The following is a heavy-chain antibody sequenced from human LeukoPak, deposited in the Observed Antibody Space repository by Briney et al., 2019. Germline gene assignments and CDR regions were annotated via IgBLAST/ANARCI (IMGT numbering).Heavy chain of an antibody. V-gene: IGHV5-51*01. CDR1: GYSFTSHW. J-gene: IGHJ3*02. D-gene: IGHD2-2*01. Sequence: GESLKISFKGSGYSFTSHWIAWVRQMPGKGLEYMGIIYPADSDTIYSPSFQGQVTISADKSISTAYLQWSRLKASDTAMYYCARRAYCSSTSCPAHAFDIWGQGTMVTVSS. CDR2: IYPADSDT. CDR3: ARRAYCSSTSCPAHAFDI.